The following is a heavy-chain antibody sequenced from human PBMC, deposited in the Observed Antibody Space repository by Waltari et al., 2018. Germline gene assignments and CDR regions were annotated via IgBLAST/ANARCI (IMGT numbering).Heavy chain of an antibody. Sequence: EVQLVESGGGLVKPGGSLRLSCIASGFTFGAYGMNWVRQAPGKWLELVSSISKDSSYIVYADSVKGRFTISRDNAKNSLYLQMDSLRAEDTAVYYWARGGAFSGNCLDYWGQGAPVTVSS. D-gene: IGHD1-1*01. J-gene: IGHJ4*02. CDR1: GFTFGAYG. CDR3: ARGGAFSGNCLDY. CDR2: ISKDSSYI. V-gene: IGHV3-21*06.